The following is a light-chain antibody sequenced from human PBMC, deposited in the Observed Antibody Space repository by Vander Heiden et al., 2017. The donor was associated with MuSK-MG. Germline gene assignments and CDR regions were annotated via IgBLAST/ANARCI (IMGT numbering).Light chain of an antibody. CDR2: GAS. CDR1: QSVSSN. V-gene: IGKV3-15*01. Sequence: EIVMTQSPATLSVSPGERATLSCRASQSVSSNLAWYQQKSGQAPRLLIYGASTRATGIPARFSGSGSETEFTLTISSRQSEDFAVYYCQQDNNWPPLTFGGGTKVEIK. CDR3: QQDNNWPPLT. J-gene: IGKJ4*01.